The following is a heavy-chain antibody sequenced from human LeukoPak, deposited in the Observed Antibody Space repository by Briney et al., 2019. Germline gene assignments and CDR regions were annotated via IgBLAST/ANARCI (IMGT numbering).Heavy chain of an antibody. J-gene: IGHJ5*02. CDR1: SGSIGSGSNY. V-gene: IGHV4-39*01. Sequence: SETLSLTCTVSSGSIGSGSNYWGWIRQAPGKGLEWIGNVYYSGSTFYNPSLKSRVTISVDTSKNQFSLKLRSVTAADTAIYYCARASFNVVFGNWFDPWGQGTLDTVSS. CDR2: VYYSGST. D-gene: IGHD2-8*01. CDR3: ARASFNVVFGNWFDP.